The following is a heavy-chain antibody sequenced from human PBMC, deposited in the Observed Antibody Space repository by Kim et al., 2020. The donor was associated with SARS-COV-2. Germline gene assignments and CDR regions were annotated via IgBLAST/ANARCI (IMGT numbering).Heavy chain of an antibody. Sequence: DSVRGRFTHSRDNSKNTVYLQMNSLRAEDTAMYYCVKGTAYISGWFFWLDPWGQGTLVTVSS. D-gene: IGHD6-19*01. CDR3: VKGTAYISGWFFWLDP. J-gene: IGHJ5*02. V-gene: IGHV3-23*01.